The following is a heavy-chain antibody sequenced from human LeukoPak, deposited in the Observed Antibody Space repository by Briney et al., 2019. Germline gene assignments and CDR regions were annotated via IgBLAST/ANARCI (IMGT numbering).Heavy chain of an antibody. CDR1: GGSFSGYY. CDR2: INHSGST. CDR3: ARQVVPAASSWFDP. V-gene: IGHV4-34*01. J-gene: IGHJ5*02. Sequence: SKTLSLTCAVYGGSFSGYYWSWIRQPPGKGLEWIGEINHSGSTNYNPSLKSRVTISVDTSKNQFSLKLSSVTAADTAVYYCARQVVPAASSWFDPWGQGTLVTVSS. D-gene: IGHD2-2*01.